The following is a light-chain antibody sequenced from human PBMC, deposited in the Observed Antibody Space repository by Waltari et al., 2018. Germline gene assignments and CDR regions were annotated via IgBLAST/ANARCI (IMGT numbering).Light chain of an antibody. Sequence: QSALTQPRSVSGSPGQSVAIPCTGTSSDVGGSSYVSWYQQHPGKAPQIIFYDVPRRPSWVPDRFSGSKSGNTASLTISGLQADDEAHYYCCSYAGSDTYVFGTGTEVTVL. CDR3: CSYAGSDTYV. CDR1: SSDVGGSSY. CDR2: DVP. V-gene: IGLV2-11*01. J-gene: IGLJ1*01.